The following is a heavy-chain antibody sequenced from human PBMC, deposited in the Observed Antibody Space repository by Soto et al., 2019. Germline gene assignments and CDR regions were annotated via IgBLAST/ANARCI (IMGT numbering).Heavy chain of an antibody. Sequence: ASLKVSCKASGYTFSTSGMSWLRQAPGQGLEWMGWISTYNGDTNDAPKFQDRVTMTSDTSTSTVYMELRSLRSDDTAVYYCARGTYFDYWGQGTLVTVSS. CDR1: GYTFSTSG. CDR3: ARGTYFDY. CDR2: ISTYNGDT. V-gene: IGHV1-18*01. J-gene: IGHJ4*02.